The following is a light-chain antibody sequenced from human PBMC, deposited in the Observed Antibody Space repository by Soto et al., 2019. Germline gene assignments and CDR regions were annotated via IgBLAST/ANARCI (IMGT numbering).Light chain of an antibody. J-gene: IGLJ3*02. CDR1: SSDVGGYDL. V-gene: IGLV2-23*01. CDR3: CAYASSNTLL. CDR2: EGS. Sequence: QSALTQPASVSGSPGQSITISCTGTSSDVGGYDLVSWYQQHPGKAPKLIIYEGSKRPSGISNRFSGSKSGNTASLIISGLQGDDEGDYYCCAYASSNTLLFGGGTKLTVL.